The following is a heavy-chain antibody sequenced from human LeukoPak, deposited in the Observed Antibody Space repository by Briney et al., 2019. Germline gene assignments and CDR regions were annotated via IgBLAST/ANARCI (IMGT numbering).Heavy chain of an antibody. V-gene: IGHV4-39*07. D-gene: IGHD6-19*01. J-gene: IGHJ5*02. CDR3: ARSPVAGHRGHNWFDP. Sequence: KPSETLSLICTVSGGSISSSSYYWGWIRQPPGKGLEWIGSIYYSGSTYYNPSLKSRVTISVDTSKNQFSLKLSSVTAADTAVYYCARSPVAGHRGHNWFDPWGQGTLVTVSS. CDR2: IYYSGST. CDR1: GGSISSSSYY.